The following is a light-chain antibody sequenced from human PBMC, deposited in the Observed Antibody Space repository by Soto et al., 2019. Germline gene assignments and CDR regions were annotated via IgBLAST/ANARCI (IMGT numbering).Light chain of an antibody. CDR1: NIGTKS. CDR3: QVWDSSSDHWV. V-gene: IGLV3-21*02. Sequence: SYELTQPPSVSVAPGQTPTITCGGNNIGTKSVNWYQPKPGQAPVLVVCDDSDRPSGIPERFSGSNSGNTATLTIIRVEAGDEADYYCQVWDSSSDHWVFGGGTKLTVL. J-gene: IGLJ3*02. CDR2: DDS.